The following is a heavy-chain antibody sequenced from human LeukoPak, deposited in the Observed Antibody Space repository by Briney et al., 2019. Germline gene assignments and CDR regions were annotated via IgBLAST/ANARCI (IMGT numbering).Heavy chain of an antibody. CDR2: IHPSGSP. Sequence: SETLSLTCTVSGGSISSYYWSWIRQPPGKGLEWIGEIHPSGSPSYNPSLESRTIISVDASKNQFSLILNSVTAADTALYFCSRGGDASKAGKYWGQGALVTVSS. J-gene: IGHJ4*02. D-gene: IGHD3-10*01. V-gene: IGHV4-34*01. CDR3: SRGGDASKAGKY. CDR1: GGSISSYY.